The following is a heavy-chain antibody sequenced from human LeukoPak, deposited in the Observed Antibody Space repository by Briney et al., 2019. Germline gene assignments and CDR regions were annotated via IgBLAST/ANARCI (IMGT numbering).Heavy chain of an antibody. Sequence: SETLSLTCTVSGGSISSSSYYWGWIRQPPGKGLEWIGSIYYSGSTYYNPSLKSRVTISVDTSKNQFSLKLSSVTAADTAVYYRARPTSCYWCWFDPRGQGTLVTVSS. CDR2: IYYSGST. J-gene: IGHJ5*02. CDR1: GGSISSSSYY. CDR3: ARPTSCYWCWFDP. V-gene: IGHV4-39*01. D-gene: IGHD2-2*01.